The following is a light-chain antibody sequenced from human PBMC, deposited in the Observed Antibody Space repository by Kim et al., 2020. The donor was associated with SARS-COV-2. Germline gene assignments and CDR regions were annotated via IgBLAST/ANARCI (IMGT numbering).Light chain of an antibody. V-gene: IGLV2-14*01. J-gene: IGLJ2*01. CDR2: DVS. CDR1: SSDVGGYNY. CDR3: SSYTSSSTDGLVV. Sequence: QSALTQPASVSGSPGQSITISCTGTSSDVGGYNYVSWYQQHPGKAPKLMIYDVSKRPSGVSNRFSGSKSGNTASLTISGLQAEDEADYYCSSYTSSSTDGLVVFGGGTQLTVL.